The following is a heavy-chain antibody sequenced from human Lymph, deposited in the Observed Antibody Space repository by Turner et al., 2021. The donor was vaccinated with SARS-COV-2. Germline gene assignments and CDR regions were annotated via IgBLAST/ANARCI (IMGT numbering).Heavy chain of an antibody. Sequence: QEELVQSGAEVKKPGDSVKVSCKASGYTFTGYYIHWLRQAPGQGLECVGWINPNSGVTNYAQKLQCRITMTRDTSISTAYMELSRLRSDDTAVYYCARSRDLQSMVRGVDPFDYWGQGTLVTVSS. CDR3: ARSRDLQSMVRGVDPFDY. J-gene: IGHJ4*02. CDR2: INPNSGVT. V-gene: IGHV1-2*02. D-gene: IGHD3-10*01. CDR1: GYTFTGYY.